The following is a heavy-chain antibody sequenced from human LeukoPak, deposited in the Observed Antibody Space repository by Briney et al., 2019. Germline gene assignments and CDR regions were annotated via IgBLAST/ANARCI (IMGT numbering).Heavy chain of an antibody. V-gene: IGHV4-39*01. CDR2: IYYSGST. CDR3: ARTRGPKLTALFDY. CDR1: GGSISSSTYY. J-gene: IGHJ4*02. Sequence: PSETPSLTCTVSGGSISSSTYYWGWIRQPPGKGLEWIGSIYYSGSTYYNPSLKSRVTISVDTSKNQFSLKLSSVTAADTAVYYCARTRGPKLTALFDYWGQGTLVTVSS. D-gene: IGHD1-20*01.